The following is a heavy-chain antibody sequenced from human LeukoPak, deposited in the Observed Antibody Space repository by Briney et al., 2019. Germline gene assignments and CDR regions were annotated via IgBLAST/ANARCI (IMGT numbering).Heavy chain of an antibody. D-gene: IGHD3-3*01. CDR3: ARDTRYDFWSGYWTYYYYGMDV. Sequence: GGSLRLSCAASGFTFSSYWMSWVRQAPGKGLGWVANIKQDGSEKYYVDSVKGRFTISRDNAKNSLYLQMNSLRAEDTAVYYCARDTRYDFWSGYWTYYYYGMDVWGQGTTVTVCS. CDR1: GFTFSSYW. CDR2: IKQDGSEK. J-gene: IGHJ6*02. V-gene: IGHV3-7*01.